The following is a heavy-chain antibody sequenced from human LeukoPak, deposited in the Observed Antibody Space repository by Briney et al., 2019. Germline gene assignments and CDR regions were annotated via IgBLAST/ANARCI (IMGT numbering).Heavy chain of an antibody. J-gene: IGHJ3*02. V-gene: IGHV3-13*01. D-gene: IGHD3-10*01. CDR2: IGTAGDT. CDR3: ARAYGSGLGGAFDI. CDR1: GFTFSSYD. Sequence: PGGSLRLSCAASGFTFSSYDMHWVRQATGKGLEWVSAIGTAGDTYYPGSVKGRFTISRENAKNSLYLQMNSLRAGDTAVYYCARAYGSGLGGAFDIWGQGTMVTVSS.